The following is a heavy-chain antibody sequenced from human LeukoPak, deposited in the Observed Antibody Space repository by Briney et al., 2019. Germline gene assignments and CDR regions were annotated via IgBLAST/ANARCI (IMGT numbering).Heavy chain of an antibody. CDR2: ISSSSSYI. D-gene: IGHD3-10*01. Sequence: GGSLRLSCAASGFTFSSYSMNWVRQAPGKGLEWVSSISSSSSYIYYADSVKGRFTISRDNAKNSLYLQMNSLRAEDTAVYYCARDSRDDYYGSGSYYNYYYYGMDVWGQGTTVTVSS. CDR3: ARDSRDDYYGSGSYYNYYYYGMDV. CDR1: GFTFSSYS. V-gene: IGHV3-21*01. J-gene: IGHJ6*02.